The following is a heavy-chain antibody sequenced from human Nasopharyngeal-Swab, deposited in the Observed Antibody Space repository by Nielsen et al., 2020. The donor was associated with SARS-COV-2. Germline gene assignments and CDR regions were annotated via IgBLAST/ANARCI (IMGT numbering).Heavy chain of an antibody. CDR1: GFTFSSYG. D-gene: IGHD2-2*01. J-gene: IGHJ6*02. CDR2: ISYDGSNK. CDR3: AKDRLYCSSTSCYGKGLHYYGMDV. V-gene: IGHV3-30*18. Sequence: GGSLRLSCAASGFTFSSYGMHWVRQAPGKGLEWVAVISYDGSNKYYADSVKGRFTISRDNSKNMLYLQMNSLRAEDTAVYYCAKDRLYCSSTSCYGKGLHYYGMDVWGQGTTVTVSS.